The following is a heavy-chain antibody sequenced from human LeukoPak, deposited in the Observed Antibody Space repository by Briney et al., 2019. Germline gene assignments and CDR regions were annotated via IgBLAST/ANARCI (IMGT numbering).Heavy chain of an antibody. Sequence: ASVKVSCKASGGTFSNYAISWVRQAPGQGLEWMGLINPTGGSTGYAQKFQGRVTITRNTSISTAYMELSSLRSEDTAVYYCARVTGGDDAFDIWGQGTMVTVSS. CDR1: GGTFSNYA. CDR3: ARVTGGDDAFDI. J-gene: IGHJ3*02. V-gene: IGHV1-8*03. D-gene: IGHD1-20*01. CDR2: INPTGGST.